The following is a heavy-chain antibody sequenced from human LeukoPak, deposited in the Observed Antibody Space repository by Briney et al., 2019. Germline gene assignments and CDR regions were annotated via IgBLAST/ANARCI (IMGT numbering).Heavy chain of an antibody. CDR2: IYYSGSN. CDR3: ANYGFWSGYTS. J-gene: IGHJ5*02. CDR1: GGSISSHY. D-gene: IGHD3-3*01. Sequence: SESLSLTCTVSGGSISSHYWTWVRQPPGKGLEWIGYIYYSGSNNYNPSLKSRVTISVDTSKNRYSLKLSSVTAADTAVYYCANYGFWSGYTSWGQGTLATVSS. V-gene: IGHV4-59*11.